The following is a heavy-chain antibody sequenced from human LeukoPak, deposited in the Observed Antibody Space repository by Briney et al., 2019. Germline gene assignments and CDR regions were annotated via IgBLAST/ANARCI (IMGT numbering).Heavy chain of an antibody. CDR1: GYTFTSYY. Sequence: ASVKVSCKASGYTFTSYYMHWVRQAPGQGLEWMGIINPSGGSTNYAQKFQGRVTITADKSTSTAYMELSSLRSEDTAVYYCARVGVSAYYYDSSGYPPDYWGQGTLVTVSS. CDR3: ARVGVSAYYYDSSGYPPDY. D-gene: IGHD3-22*01. CDR2: INPSGGST. V-gene: IGHV1-46*01. J-gene: IGHJ4*02.